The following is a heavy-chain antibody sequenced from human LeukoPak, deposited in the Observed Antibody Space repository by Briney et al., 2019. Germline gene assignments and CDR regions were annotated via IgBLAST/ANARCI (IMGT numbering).Heavy chain of an antibody. J-gene: IGHJ5*02. D-gene: IGHD6-13*01. CDR1: GYTFTSYG. CDR2: INTDDAGT. CDR3: ARMSRGRIIAAAGTTLGFDP. Sequence: ASVKVSCKASGYTFTSYGLSWVRQAPGQGLEWMGWINTDDAGTNYAQRFQGRVTLTRDTSTSTAYMELSSLRSEDTAVYYCARMSRGRIIAAAGTTLGFDPWGQGTLVTVSS. V-gene: IGHV1-18*01.